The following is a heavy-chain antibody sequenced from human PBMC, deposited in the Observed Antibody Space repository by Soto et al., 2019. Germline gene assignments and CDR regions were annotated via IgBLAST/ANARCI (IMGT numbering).Heavy chain of an antibody. Sequence: GASVKVSCKASGYTFTSYAMHWVRQAPGQRLEWMGWINAGNGNTKYSQKFQGRVTITRDTSASTAYMELSSLRSEDTAVYYCAKATRDSSGYYPDAFDIWGQGTMVTVSS. V-gene: IGHV1-3*01. CDR3: AKATRDSSGYYPDAFDI. J-gene: IGHJ3*02. D-gene: IGHD3-22*01. CDR2: INAGNGNT. CDR1: GYTFTSYA.